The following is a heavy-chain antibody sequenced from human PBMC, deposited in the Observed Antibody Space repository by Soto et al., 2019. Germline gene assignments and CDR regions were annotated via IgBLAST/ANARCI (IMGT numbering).Heavy chain of an antibody. J-gene: IGHJ2*01. Sequence: QVKLVESGGGVVQPGRSLRLSCAASGFVFNMYGMHWVRQAPGKGLEWVGVIWHDGSGTYYADALKGRFTISRDNSKNTLFLQMHSLTDEDTAVYYCVRDPVALRNRVRLGYSNLWGRGTQVTVSS. CDR3: VRDPVALRNRVRLGYSNL. CDR1: GFVFNMYG. D-gene: IGHD2-21*01. CDR2: IWHDGSGT. V-gene: IGHV3-33*01.